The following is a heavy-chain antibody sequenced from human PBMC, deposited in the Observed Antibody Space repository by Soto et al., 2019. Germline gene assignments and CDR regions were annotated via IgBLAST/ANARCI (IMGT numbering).Heavy chain of an antibody. Sequence: SETLSLTCAVYGGSFSGYYWSWIRQPPGKGLEWIGEINHTGSTNYNPSLKSRVTISADTSRNQFSLKLSSVTAADTAVYYCAGRRYISYRNLYYYYGLDVWGQGTTVTVSS. CDR1: GGSFSGYY. D-gene: IGHD5-18*01. CDR2: INHTGST. CDR3: AGRRYISYRNLYYYYGLDV. J-gene: IGHJ6*02. V-gene: IGHV4-34*01.